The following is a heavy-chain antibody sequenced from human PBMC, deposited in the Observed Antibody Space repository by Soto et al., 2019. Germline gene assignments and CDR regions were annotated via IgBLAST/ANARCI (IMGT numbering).Heavy chain of an antibody. CDR1: GLTFGDYA. V-gene: IGHV3-49*04. J-gene: IGHJ6*02. Sequence: GGSLRLSCTASGLTFGDYAMSWVRQAPGKGLEWVGFIRSKAYGGTTEYAASVKGRFTISRDDSKSIAYLQMNSLKTEDTAVYYCTRDSVLRFLEWTYDYYYGMDVWGQGTTVTVSS. CDR3: TRDSVLRFLEWTYDYYYGMDV. CDR2: IRSKAYGGTT. D-gene: IGHD3-3*01.